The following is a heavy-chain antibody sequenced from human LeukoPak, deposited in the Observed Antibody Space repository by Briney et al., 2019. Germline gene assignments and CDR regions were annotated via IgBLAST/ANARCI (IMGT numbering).Heavy chain of an antibody. CDR3: ARIVGATGDFDH. CDR1: GGTFSSYA. Sequence: ASVKVSCKASGGTFSSYAISWVRQAPGQGLEWMGRIIPIFGTANYAQKFQGRVTITTDESTSTAYMELSSLRSEDTAVYYCARIVGATGDFDHWGQGTLVTVSS. CDR2: IIPIFGTA. D-gene: IGHD1-26*01. J-gene: IGHJ4*02. V-gene: IGHV1-69*05.